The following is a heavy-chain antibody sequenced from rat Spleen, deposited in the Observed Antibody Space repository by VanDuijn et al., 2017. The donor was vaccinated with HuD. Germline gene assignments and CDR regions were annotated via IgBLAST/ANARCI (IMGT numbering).Heavy chain of an antibody. D-gene: IGHD1-12*02. J-gene: IGHJ2*01. CDR3: ARHGFTMMALMTTCFDD. CDR1: GFTFSDHN. V-gene: IGHV5-7*01. CDR2: NSYDGGST. Sequence: EVQLVESGGGLVQPGRSLKLSCAASGFTFSDHNMAWVRQAPKKGLEWVATNSYDGGSTYYRDSVKGRFTISRDNAKSTLYLQMDSLRSEDTATYYCARHGFTMMALMTTCFDDWGQGVMVTVSS.